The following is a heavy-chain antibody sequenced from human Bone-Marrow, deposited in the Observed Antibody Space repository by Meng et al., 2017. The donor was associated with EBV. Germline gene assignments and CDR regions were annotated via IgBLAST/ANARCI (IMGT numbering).Heavy chain of an antibody. D-gene: IGHD5-12*01. CDR2: INHSGST. CDR1: GGSFSGYY. Sequence: QVPLPRWGAGLVHASEALSLTCAVYGGSFSGYYWSWIRQPPGKGLEWIGEINHSGSTNYNPSLKSRVTISVDTSKNQFSLKLSSVTAADTAVYYCARGSGYDARYWGQGTLVTVSS. J-gene: IGHJ4*02. CDR3: ARGSGYDARY. V-gene: IGHV4-34*01.